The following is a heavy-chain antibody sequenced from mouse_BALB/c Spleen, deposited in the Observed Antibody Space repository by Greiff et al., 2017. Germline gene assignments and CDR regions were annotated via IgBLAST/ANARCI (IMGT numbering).Heavy chain of an antibody. V-gene: IGHV5-4*02. Sequence: EVKLMESGGGLVKPGGSLKLSCAASGFTFSDYYMYWVRQTPEKRLEWVATISDGGSYTYYPDSVKGRFTISRDNAKNNLYLQMSSLKSEDTAMYYCEREGGGKGGAMDYWGQGTSVTVSS. CDR3: EREGGGKGGAMDY. CDR1: GFTFSDYY. CDR2: ISDGGSYT. D-gene: IGHD2-1*01. J-gene: IGHJ4*01.